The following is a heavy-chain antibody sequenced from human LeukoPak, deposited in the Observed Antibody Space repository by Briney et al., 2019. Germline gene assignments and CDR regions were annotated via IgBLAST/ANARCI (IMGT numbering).Heavy chain of an antibody. D-gene: IGHD3-16*02. V-gene: IGHV1-69*01. Sequence: GASVKVSCKASGGTFSSYAISWVRQAPGQGLEWVGGIIPIFGTANYAQKFQGRVTITADESTSTAYMELSSLRSEDTAVYYCARDRLTSRLRLGELSLGWYYFDYWGQGTLVTVSS. CDR3: ARDRLTSRLRLGELSLGWYYFDY. CDR1: GGTFSSYA. J-gene: IGHJ4*02. CDR2: IIPIFGTA.